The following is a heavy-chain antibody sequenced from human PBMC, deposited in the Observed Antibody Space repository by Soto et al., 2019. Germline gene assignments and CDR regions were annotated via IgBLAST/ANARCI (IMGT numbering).Heavy chain of an antibody. CDR2: IYYSGST. CDR1: GGSISSGGYY. V-gene: IGHV4-31*03. CDR3: AREKDYGGNNVFDI. Sequence: PSETLSLTCTVPGGSISSGGYYWSWIRQHPGKGLEWIGYIYYSGSTYYNPSLKSRVTISVDTSKNQFSLKLSSVTAADTAVYYCAREKDYGGNNVFDIWGQGTMVTVSS. D-gene: IGHD4-17*01. J-gene: IGHJ3*02.